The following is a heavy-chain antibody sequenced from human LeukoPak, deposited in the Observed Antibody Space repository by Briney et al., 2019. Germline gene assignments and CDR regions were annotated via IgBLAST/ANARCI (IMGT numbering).Heavy chain of an antibody. D-gene: IGHD3-9*01. Sequence: GGSLRLSCAASGFTFSSYAMSWVRQAPGKGLEWVSAISGSGGSTYYADSVKGRFTISRDNSKNTLYLQMNSLRAEDTAVYYCAKGNYDFLTGYYLMVFDYWGQGTLVTVSS. J-gene: IGHJ4*02. V-gene: IGHV3-23*01. CDR3: AKGNYDFLTGYYLMVFDY. CDR1: GFTFSSYA. CDR2: ISGSGGST.